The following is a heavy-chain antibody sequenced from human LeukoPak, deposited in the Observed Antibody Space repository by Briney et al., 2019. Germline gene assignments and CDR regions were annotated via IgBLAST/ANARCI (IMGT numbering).Heavy chain of an antibody. D-gene: IGHD2-15*01. CDR1: GGSFSSYY. V-gene: IGHV4-59*01. J-gene: IGHJ3*02. CDR2: IYYSGSS. CDR3: ARSSGYCSGGSCRAFDI. Sequence: SETLSLTCAVYGGSFSSYYWSWIRQPPGKGLEWIGYIYYSGSSSYNPSLKSRVTISVDTSKNQFSLKLSSVTAADTAVYYCARSSGYCSGGSCRAFDIWGQGTMVTVSS.